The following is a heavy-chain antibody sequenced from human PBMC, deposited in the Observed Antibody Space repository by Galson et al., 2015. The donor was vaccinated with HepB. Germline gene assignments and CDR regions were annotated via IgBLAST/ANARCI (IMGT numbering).Heavy chain of an antibody. CDR3: AKLNDYPEGVY. D-gene: IGHD4-11*01. J-gene: IGHJ4*02. V-gene: IGHV3-23*01. Sequence: SLRLSCAASGFTFSSYAMSWVRQAPGKGLEWVSSIIGSGASTYYADSVKGRFTISRDNSRNTLYLQMNSLRADDTAVYYCAKLNDYPEGVYWGQGTLVTVSS. CDR1: GFTFSSYA. CDR2: IIGSGAST.